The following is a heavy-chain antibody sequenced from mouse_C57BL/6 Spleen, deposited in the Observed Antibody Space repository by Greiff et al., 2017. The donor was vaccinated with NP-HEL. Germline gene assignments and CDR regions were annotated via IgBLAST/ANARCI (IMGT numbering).Heavy chain of an antibody. D-gene: IGHD2-4*01. V-gene: IGHV1-15*01. CDR1: GYTFTDYE. Sequence: QVQLQQSGAELVRPGASVTLSCKASGYTFTDYEMHWVKQTPVHGLEWIGAIDPETGGTAYNQKFKGKAILTADKSSSTAYMELRSLTSEDSAVYYCTTYYDYADYWGQGTTLTVSS. CDR3: TTYYDYADY. CDR2: IDPETGGT. J-gene: IGHJ2*01.